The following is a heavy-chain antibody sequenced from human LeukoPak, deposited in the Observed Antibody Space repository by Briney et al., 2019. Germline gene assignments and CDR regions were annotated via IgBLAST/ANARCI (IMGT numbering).Heavy chain of an antibody. CDR3: ARDGTGGATAGFDS. CDR2: ISAYNDDT. CDR1: GYTFFNYG. D-gene: IGHD1-26*01. Sequence: GASVKVSCRASGYTFFNYGISWVRQAPGQGLEWMGWISAYNDDTTYAPKFQGRVSMTTDTSTNTAFMELRSLTSYDTAVYYCARDGTGGATAGFDSWGQGTLVTVSS. V-gene: IGHV1-18*01. J-gene: IGHJ4*02.